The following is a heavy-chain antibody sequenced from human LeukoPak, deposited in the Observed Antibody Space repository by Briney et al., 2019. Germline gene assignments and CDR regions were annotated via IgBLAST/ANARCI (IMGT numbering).Heavy chain of an antibody. J-gene: IGHJ4*02. Sequence: GGSLRLSCAASGFXFSNYAMSWVRQAPGKGLEWVSSISSSGGGTYYADSVKGRFTISRDNSKNTLSLQMNSLKAEDTAVYYCAKINSGSYTDYWGQGTLVTVSS. D-gene: IGHD1-26*01. V-gene: IGHV3-23*01. CDR2: ISSSGGGT. CDR3: AKINSGSYTDY. CDR1: GFXFSNYA.